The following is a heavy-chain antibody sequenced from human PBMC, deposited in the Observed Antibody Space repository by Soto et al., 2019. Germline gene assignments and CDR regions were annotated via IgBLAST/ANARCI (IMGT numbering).Heavy chain of an antibody. D-gene: IGHD6-13*01. CDR2: IYYSGST. J-gene: IGHJ6*02. V-gene: IGHV4-39*01. CDR3: ARTGTAAGQYYYYYGMDV. Sequence: QLQLQESGPGLVKPSETLSLTCTVSGGSISSSSYYWGWIRQPPGKGLARVCSIYYSGSTYYNPSLKSRVTISVDTSKNQFSLKLSSVAAEDTTVYYCARTGTAAGQYYYYYGMDVWGQGTTVTVSS. CDR1: GGSISSSSYY.